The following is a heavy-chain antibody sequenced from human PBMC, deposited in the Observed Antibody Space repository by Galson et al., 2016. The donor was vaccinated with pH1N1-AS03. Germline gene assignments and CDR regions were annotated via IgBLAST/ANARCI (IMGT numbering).Heavy chain of an antibody. J-gene: IGHJ4*02. CDR2: IDRNSGKI. CDR3: AKSPGYCSAGSCSDQGYFDY. CDR1: GFTFDAYA. Sequence: SLRLSCAGSGFTFDAYAMHWVRQAPGKGLEWVSGIDRNSGKIGYTDSVKGRFTISRDNAKNSLYLQMNSLRAEDTALYYCAKSPGYCSAGSCSDQGYFDYWGQGTLVTVSS. D-gene: IGHD2-15*01. V-gene: IGHV3-9*01.